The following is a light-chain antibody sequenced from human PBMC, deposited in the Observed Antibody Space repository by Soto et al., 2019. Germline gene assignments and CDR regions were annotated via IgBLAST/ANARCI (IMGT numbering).Light chain of an antibody. V-gene: IGKV1-5*03. CDR3: QQYETNPGT. J-gene: IGKJ1*01. CDR2: KAS. CDR1: QSISSW. Sequence: DIQLIQTPSTLSASVGDRVTITCRASQSISSWLAWYQQKPGKAPKLLIYKASSLESGVPSRFSGSGSGTEFTLTISSLQPDDFATYYCQQYETNPGTSGQRTKA.